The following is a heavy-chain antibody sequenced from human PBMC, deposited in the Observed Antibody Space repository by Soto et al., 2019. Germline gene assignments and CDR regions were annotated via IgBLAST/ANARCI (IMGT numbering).Heavy chain of an antibody. CDR1: GFTFSSYG. V-gene: IGHV3-33*01. D-gene: IGHD2-15*01. Sequence: PGGSLRLSCAASGFTFSSYGMHWVRQAPGKGLEWVAVIWYDGSNKYYADSVKGRFTISRDNSKNTLYLQMNSLRAEDTAVYYCARGPFYCSGGSCYSGYFDYWGQGTLVTVSS. J-gene: IGHJ4*02. CDR2: IWYDGSNK. CDR3: ARGPFYCSGGSCYSGYFDY.